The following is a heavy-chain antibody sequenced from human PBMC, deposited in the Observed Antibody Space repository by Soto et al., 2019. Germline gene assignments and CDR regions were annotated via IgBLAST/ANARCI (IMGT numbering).Heavy chain of an antibody. CDR3: ALMADHYYYYGMDV. CDR1: GGSFSGYY. V-gene: IGHV4-34*01. Sequence: XETLSLTCAVYGGSFSGYYWSWIRQPPGKGLEWIGEINHSGSTNYNPSLKSRVTISVDTSKNQFSLKLSSVTAADTAVYYCALMADHYYYYGMDVWGQGTTVTVSS. J-gene: IGHJ6*02. D-gene: IGHD6-19*01. CDR2: INHSGST.